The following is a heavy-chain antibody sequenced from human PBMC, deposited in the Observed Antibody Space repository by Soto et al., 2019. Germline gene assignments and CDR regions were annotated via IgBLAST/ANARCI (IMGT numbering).Heavy chain of an antibody. Sequence: GGSLSISWASSGFTFSSYVMHWVRPAPGKGLEWVAVISYDGSNKYYADSVKGRFTISRDNSKNTLYLQMNSLRAEDTAVYYCAKDKRAADYYYYYGMDVWGQGTKVPVSS. CDR2: ISYDGSNK. J-gene: IGHJ6*02. CDR1: GFTFSSYV. D-gene: IGHD6-13*01. CDR3: AKDKRAADYYYYYGMDV. V-gene: IGHV3-30*18.